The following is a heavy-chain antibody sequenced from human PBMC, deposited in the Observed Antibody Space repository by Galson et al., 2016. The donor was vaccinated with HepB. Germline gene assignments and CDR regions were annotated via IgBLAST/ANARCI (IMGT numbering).Heavy chain of an antibody. CDR1: GFTFSSYS. CDR3: VQGSTAPAV. J-gene: IGHJ6*03. V-gene: IGHV3-23*01. CDR2: IRRSGDST. Sequence: LRLSCAASGFTFSSYSMNWVRQAPGKGLEVVSSIRRSGDSTDYADSVKGRFTISRDNSKNTLSLQMNSLTADDTAIYYCVQGSTAPAVWGKGTTVTVSS. D-gene: IGHD2-2*01.